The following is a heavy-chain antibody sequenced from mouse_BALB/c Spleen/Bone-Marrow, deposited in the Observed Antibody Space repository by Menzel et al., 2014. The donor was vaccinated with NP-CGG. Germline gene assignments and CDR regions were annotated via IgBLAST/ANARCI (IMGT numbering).Heavy chain of an antibody. CDR2: ISSGGSYT. Sequence: EVKVEESGGGLVKPGGSLKLSCAASGFTFSSYAMSWVRQTPEKRLEWVATISSGGSYTYYPDSVMGRFTISRDNAKNTLYLQMSSLRSEDTAMYYCARRDGYLDYWGQGTTLTVSS. J-gene: IGHJ2*01. CDR1: GFTFSSYA. D-gene: IGHD2-3*01. V-gene: IGHV5-9-3*01. CDR3: ARRDGYLDY.